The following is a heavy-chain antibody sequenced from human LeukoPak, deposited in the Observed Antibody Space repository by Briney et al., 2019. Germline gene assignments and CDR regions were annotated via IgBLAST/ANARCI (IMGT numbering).Heavy chain of an antibody. Sequence: GESLKISCKGSGYRFTSYWIGRVRQMPGKGLEWMGIIYPGDSDTRYSPSFQGQVTISADKSINTAYLQWSSLKASDTAMYYCARRDNQIGDYWGQGTLVTVSS. D-gene: IGHD2-15*01. CDR1: GYRFTSYW. CDR3: ARRDNQIGDY. CDR2: IYPGDSDT. J-gene: IGHJ4*02. V-gene: IGHV5-51*01.